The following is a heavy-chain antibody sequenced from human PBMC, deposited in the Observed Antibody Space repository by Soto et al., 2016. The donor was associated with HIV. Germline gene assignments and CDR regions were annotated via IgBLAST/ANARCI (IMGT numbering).Heavy chain of an antibody. J-gene: IGHJ4*02. D-gene: IGHD3-10*01. CDR2: ISSNGVNT. V-gene: IGHV3-64*07. CDR3: ARVSFYESGRPAAIDY. Sequence: EVQLVESGGGLVQPGGSLRLSCAASGFTFSTYTMQWVRQAPGKGLEYVSSISSNGVNTYYGGSVKDRFTFSRDNSKNMLYLQMDSLRIEDTAVYYCARVSFYESGRPAAIDYWGQGTLVTVSS. CDR1: GFTFSTYT.